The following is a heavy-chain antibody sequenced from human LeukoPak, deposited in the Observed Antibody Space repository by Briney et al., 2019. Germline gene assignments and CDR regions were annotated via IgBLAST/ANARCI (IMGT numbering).Heavy chain of an antibody. D-gene: IGHD3-3*01. CDR3: ARLEVFPAAEYFQH. V-gene: IGHV1-3*01. J-gene: IGHJ1*01. CDR1: GYTFTSYA. Sequence: GASVKVSCKASGYTFTSYAMHWVRQAPGQRLEWMGWINAGNGNTKYSQKFQGRVTITRDTSASTAYMELSSLRSEGTAVYYCARLEVFPAAEYFQHWGQGTLVTVSS. CDR2: INAGNGNT.